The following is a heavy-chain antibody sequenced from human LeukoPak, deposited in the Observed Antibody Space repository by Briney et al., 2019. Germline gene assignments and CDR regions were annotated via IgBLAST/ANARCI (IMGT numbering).Heavy chain of an antibody. V-gene: IGHV4-34*01. J-gene: IGHJ4*02. CDR3: AAYGGDWNFDS. Sequence: SETLSLTCAVYGSLDIYYFMFVRQPPGKGLQWLGEITYRRSADYNPSLKSRLTISIDVPQRQISLQLRSVTAADTAVYYCAAYGGDWNFDSWGQGTLVTVSP. CDR2: ITYRRSA. D-gene: IGHD2-21*01. CDR1: GSLDIYY.